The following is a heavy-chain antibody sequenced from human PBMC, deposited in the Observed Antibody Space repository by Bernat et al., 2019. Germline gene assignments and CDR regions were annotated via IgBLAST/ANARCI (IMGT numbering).Heavy chain of an antibody. J-gene: IGHJ3*02. CDR3: AKRYYYDSSGHNLASDAFDI. V-gene: IGHV3-30*18. D-gene: IGHD3-22*01. Sequence: QVQLVESGGGVVQPGRSLRLSCAASGFTFFFYGMHWVRQAPGKGLEWVAVISNDGSEKYYADSVKGRFTISRDNFKNTLYLQMNSLRAEDTAVSYCAKRYYYDSSGHNLASDAFDIWGQGTMVTVSS. CDR1: GFTFFFYG. CDR2: ISNDGSEK.